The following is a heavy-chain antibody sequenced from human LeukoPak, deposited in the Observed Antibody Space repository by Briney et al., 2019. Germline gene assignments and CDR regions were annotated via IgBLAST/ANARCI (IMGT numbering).Heavy chain of an antibody. CDR1: GFTFSRYA. V-gene: IGHV3-23*01. Sequence: PGGSLRLSSAASGFTFSRYAMSWVRQAPGKGLEWVSDISGSGDSTYYADSVKGRFTISRDNSKNTLYLQMNSLRAEDTAVYYCAKRAAAEIDYWGQGTLATVSS. CDR3: AKRAAAEIDY. CDR2: ISGSGDST. D-gene: IGHD6-13*01. J-gene: IGHJ4*02.